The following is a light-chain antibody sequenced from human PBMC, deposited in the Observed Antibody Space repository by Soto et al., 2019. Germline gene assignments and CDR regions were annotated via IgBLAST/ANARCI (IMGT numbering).Light chain of an antibody. J-gene: IGKJ4*01. CDR3: QYYNNWSVT. Sequence: EIVMTQSPVTLSVSPGERATLSCRASQRTRSNIAWYQHKPGQAPRLLIYAASTRATGIPARFSGSGSETEFTLTISSLLSEDFAVYYCQYYNNWSVTFGGGTKVEIK. CDR1: QRTRSN. CDR2: AAS. V-gene: IGKV3-15*01.